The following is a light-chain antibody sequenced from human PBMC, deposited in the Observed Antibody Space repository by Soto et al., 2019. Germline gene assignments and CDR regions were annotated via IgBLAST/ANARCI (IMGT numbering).Light chain of an antibody. Sequence: EIVLTQSPVILSMSPGESATLLCRASQLVNSRYLAWYQQKPGQAPRLLIYGASRRATGIPDRFSGSGSGTEFTLTITPLEPEDFVVYFCQQYDTSPITFGQGTRLEIK. CDR2: GAS. V-gene: IGKV3-20*01. J-gene: IGKJ5*01. CDR3: QQYDTSPIT. CDR1: QLVNSRY.